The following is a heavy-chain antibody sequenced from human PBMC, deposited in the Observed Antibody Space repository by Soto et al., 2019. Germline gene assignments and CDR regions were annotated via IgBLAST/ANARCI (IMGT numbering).Heavy chain of an antibody. CDR1: GYTFTGYY. CDR2: INPNSGGT. CDR3: ATQGGYSYGLEYYFDY. V-gene: IGHV1-2*04. J-gene: IGHJ4*02. D-gene: IGHD5-18*01. Sequence: ASVKVSCKASGYTFTGYYMHWVRQAPGQGLEWMGWINPNSGGTNYAQKFQGWVTMTRDTSISTVYMELSRLRSDDTAVYYCATQGGYSYGLEYYFDYWGQGTLVTVSS.